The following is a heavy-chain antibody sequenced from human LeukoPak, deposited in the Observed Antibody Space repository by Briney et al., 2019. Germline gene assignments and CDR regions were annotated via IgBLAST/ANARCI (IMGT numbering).Heavy chain of an antibody. J-gene: IGHJ4*02. Sequence: GGSLRLSCVASGFSFSTYAMNWVRQAPGKGLEWVSSISNSGSYIYYADSVKGRFTISRDDAKKSVYLQMNSLRAEDTALYYCARAPITSPFYFDYWGQGTLVTVSS. CDR2: ISNSGSYI. CDR1: GFSFSTYA. D-gene: IGHD2-2*01. CDR3: ARAPITSPFYFDY. V-gene: IGHV3-21*04.